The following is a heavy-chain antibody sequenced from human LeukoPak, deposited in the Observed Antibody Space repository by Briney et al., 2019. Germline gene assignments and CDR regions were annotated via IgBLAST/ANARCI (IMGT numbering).Heavy chain of an antibody. CDR2: IYNSGNT. D-gene: IGHD3-10*01. V-gene: IGHV4-61*08. CDR3: VRDRELNY. J-gene: IGHJ4*02. Sequence: SETLSLTCTVSGGSISSGDYYWSWIRQPPGKGLEWIGYIYNSGNTNYNPSFKSRVTISEDTPKNQFSLKLSSVTAADTAVYYCVRDRELNYWGQGTLVTVSS. CDR1: GGSISSGDYY.